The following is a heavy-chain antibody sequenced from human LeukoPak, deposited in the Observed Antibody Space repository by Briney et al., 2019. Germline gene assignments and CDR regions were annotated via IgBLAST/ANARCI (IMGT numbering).Heavy chain of an antibody. CDR1: GFTFSSYW. Sequence: PGGSLRLSCAASGFTFSSYWMSWVRQAQGKGLEWVANIKQDGSEKYYVDSVKGRFTISRDDSKNTLYLQMNSLRAEDTAVYYCVKDSVGAIIDHWGQGTLVTVSS. J-gene: IGHJ4*02. CDR2: IKQDGSEK. D-gene: IGHD1-26*01. V-gene: IGHV3-7*01. CDR3: VKDSVGAIIDH.